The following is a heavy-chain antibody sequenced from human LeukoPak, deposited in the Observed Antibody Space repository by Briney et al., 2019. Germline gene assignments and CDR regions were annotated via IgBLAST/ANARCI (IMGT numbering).Heavy chain of an antibody. Sequence: ASVKASCKASGYTGTSYGSSCVRQAPGQRLEWMGWISAYNGNTNYAQKLEGRVTMTTDTSTSTAYMGLRSLRSADTAVYYCASPMGSSGWYRYWGQGTLVTASS. D-gene: IGHD6-19*01. V-gene: IGHV1-18*04. CDR2: ISAYNGNT. J-gene: IGHJ4*02. CDR3: ASPMGSSGWYRY. CDR1: GYTGTSYG.